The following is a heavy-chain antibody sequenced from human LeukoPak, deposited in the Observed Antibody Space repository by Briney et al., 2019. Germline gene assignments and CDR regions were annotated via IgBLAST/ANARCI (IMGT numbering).Heavy chain of an antibody. Sequence: PGGSLRLSCAASGFTVGSNYMTWIRQAPGKGLEWVACFYSGDSTFYADSVEGRFTISRDTSTNTLYLQMDKLTADDTAVYYCARLRYDSSGSIDYWGQGTLVTVSS. J-gene: IGHJ4*02. CDR1: GFTVGSNY. D-gene: IGHD3-22*01. CDR3: ARLRYDSSGSIDY. V-gene: IGHV3-53*01. CDR2: FYSGDST.